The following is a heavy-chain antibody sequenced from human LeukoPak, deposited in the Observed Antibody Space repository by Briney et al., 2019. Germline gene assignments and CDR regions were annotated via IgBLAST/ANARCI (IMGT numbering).Heavy chain of an antibody. Sequence: GGSLRLSCAASGFTFSSYGMHWVRQAPGKGLEWVAFIRYDGSNKYYADSVKGRFTISRDNSKNTLCLQMNSLRAEDTAVYYCAKDPFSYGGKGPREDYYYMDVWGKGTTVTISS. V-gene: IGHV3-30*02. CDR1: GFTFSSYG. CDR2: IRYDGSNK. CDR3: AKDPFSYGGKGPREDYYYMDV. D-gene: IGHD4-23*01. J-gene: IGHJ6*03.